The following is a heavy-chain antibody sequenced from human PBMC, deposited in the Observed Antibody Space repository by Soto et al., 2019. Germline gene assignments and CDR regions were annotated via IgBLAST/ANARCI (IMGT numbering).Heavy chain of an antibody. CDR2: ISGSGGST. J-gene: IGHJ3*02. Sequence: GGSLRLSCAASGFTFSSYAMSWVRQAPGKGLEWVSAISGSGGSTYYADSVKGRFTISRDNSKSTLCLQMNSLRAEDTAVYYCAKTITVANDAFDIWGQGTMVTVSS. CDR1: GFTFSSYA. CDR3: AKTITVANDAFDI. D-gene: IGHD5-12*01. V-gene: IGHV3-23*01.